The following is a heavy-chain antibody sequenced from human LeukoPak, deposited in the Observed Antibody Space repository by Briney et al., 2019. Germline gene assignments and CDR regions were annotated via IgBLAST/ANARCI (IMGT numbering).Heavy chain of an antibody. CDR3: ARDVVVVPAAIHYGMDV. CDR2: TYYSGST. D-gene: IGHD2-2*01. CDR1: GGSISSGDYY. J-gene: IGHJ6*02. V-gene: IGHV4-30-4*01. Sequence: SETLSLTCTVSGGSISSGDYYWSWIRQPPGKGLEWIGYTYYSGSTYYNPSLKNRVSISVDTSKNQFSLNLSSVTAADTAVYYCARDVVVVPAAIHYGMDVWGQGTTVTVSS.